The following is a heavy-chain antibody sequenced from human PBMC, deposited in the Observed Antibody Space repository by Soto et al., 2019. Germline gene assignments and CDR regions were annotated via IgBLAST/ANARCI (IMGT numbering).Heavy chain of an antibody. D-gene: IGHD3-3*01. CDR2: ISTSHGNT. CDR3: ARDLGFCASTGCSRGWFDP. V-gene: IGHV1-18*01. J-gene: IGHJ5*02. CDR1: GYTFTSSG. Sequence: QVQLVQSGAEVKEPGASVKVSCKASGYTFTSSGISWVRQTPGQGLEWMGWISTSHGNTNFAQRCQERVTMTTDPSTGTGCRELSSLRADDTAVYYCARDLGFCASTGCSRGWFDPWGQGTLVTVSS.